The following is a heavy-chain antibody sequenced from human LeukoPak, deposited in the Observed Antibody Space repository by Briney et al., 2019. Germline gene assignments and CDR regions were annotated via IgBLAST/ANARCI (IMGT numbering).Heavy chain of an antibody. D-gene: IGHD3-22*01. CDR1: GFTFSSYG. CDR3: AKTYYYDSSGFSDY. Sequence: PGGSLRLSCAASGFTFSSYGMNWVRQAPGKGLEWVSSLSGSGGSTYYADSVKGRFTISRDNSKNTLYLQMHSLRAEDTAIYYCAKTYYYDSSGFSDYWGQGTLVTVSS. J-gene: IGHJ4*02. V-gene: IGHV3-23*01. CDR2: LSGSGGST.